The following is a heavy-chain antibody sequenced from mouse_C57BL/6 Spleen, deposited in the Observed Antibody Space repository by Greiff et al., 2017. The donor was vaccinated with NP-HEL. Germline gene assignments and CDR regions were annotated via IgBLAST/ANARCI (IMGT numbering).Heavy chain of an antibody. Sequence: EVQLVESGGGLVKPGGSLKLSCAASGFTFSDYGMHWVRQAPEKGLEWVAYISSGSSTIYYADTVKGRFTISRDNAKNTLFLQMTSLRSEDTAMYYCARCGYDDAMDYWGQGTSVTVSS. CDR1: GFTFSDYG. J-gene: IGHJ4*01. V-gene: IGHV5-17*01. CDR3: ARCGYDDAMDY. CDR2: ISSGSSTI. D-gene: IGHD2-2*01.